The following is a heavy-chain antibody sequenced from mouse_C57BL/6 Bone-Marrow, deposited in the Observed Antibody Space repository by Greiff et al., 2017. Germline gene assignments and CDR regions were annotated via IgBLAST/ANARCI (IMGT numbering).Heavy chain of an antibody. J-gene: IGHJ1*03. Sequence: QVQLQQSGAELVRPGASVTMSCKASGYTFTDSEMHWVKQTPVHGLEWIGAIDPETGGTAYNQKFKGKAILTADKSSSTASMDLRILTSEDSADYYCTTVLNWYFDVWGTGTTVTVSS. D-gene: IGHD1-1*01. CDR2: IDPETGGT. CDR1: GYTFTDSE. CDR3: TTVLNWYFDV. V-gene: IGHV1-15*01.